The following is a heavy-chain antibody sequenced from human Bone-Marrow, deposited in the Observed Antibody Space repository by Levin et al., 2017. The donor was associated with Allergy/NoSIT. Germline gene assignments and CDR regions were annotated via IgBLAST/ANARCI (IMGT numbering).Heavy chain of an antibody. J-gene: IGHJ4*02. D-gene: IGHD6-19*01. CDR2: IYYGGST. CDR3: ARGVSGWYAGY. CDR1: GGSISHYY. V-gene: IGHV4-59*01. Sequence: SETLFLTCTVSGGSISHYYWSWIRQPPGKGLEWIGYIYYGGSTNYSPSLKSRVTIWVDRSKNQVSLRLTSVSAADTAVYYCARGVSGWYAGYWGQGTLVTVSS.